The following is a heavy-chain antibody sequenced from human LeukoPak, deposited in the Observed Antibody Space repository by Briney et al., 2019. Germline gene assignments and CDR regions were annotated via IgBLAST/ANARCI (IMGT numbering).Heavy chain of an antibody. V-gene: IGHV4-39*01. CDR2: IYYSGST. Sequence: SDTLSLTCTVSGGSISSSSYYWGWIRQPPGKGLEWFGSIYYSGSTYYNPSLKSRDTISVDTSKHVFSVTLSSVTAAATAVYYCARRTYYDFWSGYYTGINWFDPWGQGTLVTVSS. D-gene: IGHD3-3*01. CDR3: ARRTYYDFWSGYYTGINWFDP. CDR1: GGSISSSSYY. J-gene: IGHJ5*02.